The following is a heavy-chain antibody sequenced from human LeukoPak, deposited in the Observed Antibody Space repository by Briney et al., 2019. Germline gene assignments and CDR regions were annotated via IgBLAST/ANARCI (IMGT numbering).Heavy chain of an antibody. CDR1: GGSFSGYY. D-gene: IGHD3-3*01. J-gene: IGHJ5*02. V-gene: IGHV4-34*01. Sequence: SETLSLTCAVYGGSFSGYYWSWIRQPSGKGLEWIGEINHSGSTNYNPSLKSRVTISVDTSKNQFSLKLSSVTAADTAVYYCARGRNFWSGLSWFDPWGQGTLVTVSS. CDR2: INHSGST. CDR3: ARGRNFWSGLSWFDP.